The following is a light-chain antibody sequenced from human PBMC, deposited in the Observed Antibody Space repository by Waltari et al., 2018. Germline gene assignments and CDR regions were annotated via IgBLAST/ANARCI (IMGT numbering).Light chain of an antibody. J-gene: IGLJ1*01. Sequence: QSALTQPASVSGSPGQSITIPCTGTSSDVGNYNYVSWYKQHPGKVPKLIIYGVSNRPSGVSNRFSGSKSGNTASLTISGLQAEDEADYYCSSYTGGSTFYVFGTGTKVAVL. V-gene: IGLV2-14*01. CDR1: SSDVGNYNY. CDR2: GVS. CDR3: SSYTGGSTFYV.